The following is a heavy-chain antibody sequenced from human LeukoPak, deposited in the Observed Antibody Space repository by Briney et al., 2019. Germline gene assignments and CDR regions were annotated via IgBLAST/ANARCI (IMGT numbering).Heavy chain of an antibody. V-gene: IGHV3-33*01. J-gene: IGHJ4*02. CDR2: IYYDGHDK. CDR3: ATDRSLSYLDY. Sequence: QPGTSLRLSCAASGLTFKNYGMHWVRQAPGKGLEWVSIIYYDGHDKYYADSVKGRFTVSRDNSKNTLYLQMNSLRDEDTAVYYCATDRSLSYLDYWGQGTLVTVTS. CDR1: GLTFKNYG.